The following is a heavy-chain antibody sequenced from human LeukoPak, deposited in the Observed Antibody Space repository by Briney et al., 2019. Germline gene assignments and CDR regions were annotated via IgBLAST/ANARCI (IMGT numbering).Heavy chain of an antibody. CDR1: GYTLTSYD. V-gene: IGHV1-69*13. CDR2: IIPVFGTA. Sequence: ASVKVSCKASGYTLTSYDINWVRQATGQGLEWMGGIIPVFGTANYAQKFQGRVTITADESTSTAYMELSSLRSEDTAVYYCARDPYSSSWSSIYYFDYWGQGTLVTVSS. J-gene: IGHJ4*02. CDR3: ARDPYSSSWSSIYYFDY. D-gene: IGHD6-13*01.